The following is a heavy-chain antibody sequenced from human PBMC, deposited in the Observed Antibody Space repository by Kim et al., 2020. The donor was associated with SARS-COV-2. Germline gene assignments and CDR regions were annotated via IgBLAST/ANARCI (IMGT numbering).Heavy chain of an antibody. J-gene: IGHJ4*02. Sequence: GGKIEYAASVKGRFTISRDDSKSIAYLQMNSLKTEDTAVYYCSRNGFYGDCWGQGTLVTVSS. D-gene: IGHD2-8*01. CDR3: SRNGFYGDC. CDR2: GGKI. V-gene: IGHV3-49*02.